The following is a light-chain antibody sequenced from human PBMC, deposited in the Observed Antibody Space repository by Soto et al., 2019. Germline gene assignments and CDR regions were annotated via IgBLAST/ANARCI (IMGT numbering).Light chain of an antibody. CDR2: DVD. J-gene: IGLJ2*01. CDR3: NSYTSNSTYVV. Sequence: QSALTQPASVSGSPGQSITICCTGTSSDVGGYHYVSWYQHQPGKAPKLMIYDVDNRPSGVSNRFSGSKSGNTASLTISGLQAEDEADYYCNSYTSNSTYVVFGGGTKLTVL. V-gene: IGLV2-14*03. CDR1: SSDVGGYHY.